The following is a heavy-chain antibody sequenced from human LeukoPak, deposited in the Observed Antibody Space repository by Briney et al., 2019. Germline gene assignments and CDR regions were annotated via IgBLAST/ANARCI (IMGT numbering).Heavy chain of an antibody. Sequence: GGSLRLSCAASGFTFSSFGIHWVRQAPGKGLEWVAIISYDGSNKYYADSVKGRFTISRDNSKNTLYLQMNSLRAEDTALYYCAKEHNSGYYYFDYWGRGTLVTVSS. D-gene: IGHD6-19*01. CDR3: AKEHNSGYYYFDY. J-gene: IGHJ4*02. CDR1: GFTFSSFG. V-gene: IGHV3-30*18. CDR2: ISYDGSNK.